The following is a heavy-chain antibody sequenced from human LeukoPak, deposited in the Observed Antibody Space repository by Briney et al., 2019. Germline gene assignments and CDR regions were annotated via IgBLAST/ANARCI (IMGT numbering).Heavy chain of an antibody. J-gene: IGHJ5*02. D-gene: IGHD2-15*01. V-gene: IGHV5-51*01. CDR2: IYPADSDI. Sequence: GESLKISCKGSGYGINNYWIAWVRQMPGKGLEWMGIIYPADSDIRYSPSFQGQVTISADKSISTAYLQWNSLKASDTAMYYCARQEYCSGVSCYTWFDPWGQGTLVTVSS. CDR1: GYGINNYW. CDR3: ARQEYCSGVSCYTWFDP.